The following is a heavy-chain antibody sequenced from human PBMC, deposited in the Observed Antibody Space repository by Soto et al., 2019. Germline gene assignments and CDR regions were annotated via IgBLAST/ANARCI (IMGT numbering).Heavy chain of an antibody. CDR3: ALSSGDSNWYLDL. J-gene: IGHJ2*01. D-gene: IGHD2-21*02. Sequence: TLSLTCSVSGGSFSSGGYSWSWIRQHPGKGLEWIGYIYYSGTTYYNPSLKSRITMSVDTSKSQFSLKLTSVTAADTAVYYCALSSGDSNWYLDLWGRGTLVTVSS. CDR1: GGSFSSGGYS. CDR2: IYYSGTT. V-gene: IGHV4-31*03.